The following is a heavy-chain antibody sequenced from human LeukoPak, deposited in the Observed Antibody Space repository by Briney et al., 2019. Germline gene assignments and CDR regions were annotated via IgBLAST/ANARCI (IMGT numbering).Heavy chain of an antibody. J-gene: IGHJ3*02. CDR3: ARIAVAGPYDAFDI. CDR2: IHHDGRI. D-gene: IGHD6-19*01. CDR1: GGSIDSTNW. V-gene: IGHV4/OR15-8*01. Sequence: SETLSLTCDVSGGSIDSTNWWNWVRQPPGKGLEWIGEIHHDGRINYNPSLKSRVTLSVDKSKNQFSLKLSSVTAADTAVYYCARIAVAGPYDAFDIWGQGTMVTVSS.